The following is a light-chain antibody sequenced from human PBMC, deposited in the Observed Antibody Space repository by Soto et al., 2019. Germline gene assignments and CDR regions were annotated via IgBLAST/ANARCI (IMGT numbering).Light chain of an antibody. CDR3: QPYHNCPPLT. Sequence: EIVMTQSPDTLSVSPGERATLSCRASQSVSSNVAWYQQKPGQAPRLLIYGASTRATGIPARFSGSGSGTEFTLTISSLQSEDVAVYYCQPYHNCPPLTFCGGTKVEIK. CDR2: GAS. CDR1: QSVSSN. J-gene: IGKJ4*01. V-gene: IGKV3-15*01.